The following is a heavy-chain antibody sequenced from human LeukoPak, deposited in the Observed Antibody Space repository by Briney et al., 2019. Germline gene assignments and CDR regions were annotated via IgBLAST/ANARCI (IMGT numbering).Heavy chain of an antibody. J-gene: IGHJ6*03. D-gene: IGHD3-10*01. CDR1: GFTFSSYA. Sequence: GGSLRLSCAASGFTFSSYAMSWVRQAPGKGLEWVSAISGSGGSTYYADSVKGRFTISRDNSKNTLYLQMNSLRAEDTAVYYCARGQRGYYYYMDVWGTGTTVTVSS. CDR2: ISGSGGST. CDR3: ARGQRGYYYYMDV. V-gene: IGHV3-23*01.